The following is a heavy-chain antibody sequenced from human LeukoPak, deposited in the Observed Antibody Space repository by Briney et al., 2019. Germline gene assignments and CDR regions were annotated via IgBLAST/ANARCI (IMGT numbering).Heavy chain of an antibody. V-gene: IGHV3-20*04. D-gene: IGHD4-17*01. CDR2: INWNGGST. J-gene: IGHJ4*02. CDR3: ARDADLTTVTSRFDY. Sequence: GGSLRLSCAASGFTFSSYAMKWVRQAPGKGLEWVSGINWNGGSTGYADSVKGRFTISRDNAKNSLYLQMNSLRAEDTALYYCARDADLTTVTSRFDYWGQGTLVTVSS. CDR1: GFTFSSYA.